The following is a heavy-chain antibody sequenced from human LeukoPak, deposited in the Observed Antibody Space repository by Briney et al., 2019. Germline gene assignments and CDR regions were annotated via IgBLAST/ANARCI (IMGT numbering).Heavy chain of an antibody. J-gene: IGHJ4*02. V-gene: IGHV4-59*01. CDR3: ARISTYYYGSGSYHLFDY. CDR2: IYYSGYT. CDR1: GGSISSYY. D-gene: IGHD3-10*01. Sequence: SETLSLTCTVSGGSISSYYWSWIRQPPGKGLEWIGYIYYSGYTNYNPSLKSRVTISVDTSKNQFSLKLSSVTAADTAVYYCARISTYYYGSGSYHLFDYWGQGTLVTVSS.